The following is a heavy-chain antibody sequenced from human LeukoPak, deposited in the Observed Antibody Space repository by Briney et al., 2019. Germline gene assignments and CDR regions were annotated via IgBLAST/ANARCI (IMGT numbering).Heavy chain of an antibody. CDR1: GYTFTNYD. CDR3: TREGLDY. CDR2: KNPNSGSS. J-gene: IGHJ4*02. Sequence: GASVKVSCNASGYTFTNYDINWVRQATGQGLEWMGYKNPNSGSSAYAQKFQGRVTITTDASISTAYMEVSGLRSEDTALYYCTREGLDYWGQGTLVTVSS. V-gene: IGHV1-8*01.